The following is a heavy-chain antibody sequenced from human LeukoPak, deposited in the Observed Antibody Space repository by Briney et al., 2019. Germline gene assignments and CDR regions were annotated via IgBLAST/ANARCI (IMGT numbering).Heavy chain of an antibody. D-gene: IGHD1-26*01. CDR2: VNPNSGGT. J-gene: IGHJ4*02. CDR3: ARGHSDIWYSLGH. Sequence: ASVKVSCKTSGYTFTGYYIHWVRQASGQGLEWVACVNPNSGGTKYSQQFQGRVTLTRDTSISTAYMELSRLTSDDTAVYYCARGHSDIWYSLGHWGQGTLVTVSA. V-gene: IGHV1-2*02. CDR1: GYTFTGYY.